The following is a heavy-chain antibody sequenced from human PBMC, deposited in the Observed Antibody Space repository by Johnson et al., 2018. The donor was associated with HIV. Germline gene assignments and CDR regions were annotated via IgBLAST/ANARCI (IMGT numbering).Heavy chain of an antibody. V-gene: IGHV3-30-3*01. D-gene: IGHD6-19*01. CDR1: GFTFSSYA. J-gene: IGHJ3*02. CDR3: ARDIIAVAGYDACDI. CDR2: ISYDGSNK. Sequence: QVQLVESGGGVVQPGRSLRLSCAASGFTFSSYAMHWVRQAPGKGLEWVAVISYDGSNKYYADSVKGRFTISRDNSKNTLYLQMNSLRAEDTAVYYCARDIIAVAGYDACDIWGQGTMVTVSS.